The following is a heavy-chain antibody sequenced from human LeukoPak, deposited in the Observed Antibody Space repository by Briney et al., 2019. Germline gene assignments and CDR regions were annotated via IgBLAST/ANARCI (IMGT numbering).Heavy chain of an antibody. CDR3: ARGPFYDFWSGYLRPYYYMDV. J-gene: IGHJ6*03. V-gene: IGHV5-51*01. Sequence: GESLKISCKGSGYSFTSYWIGWVRQMPGKGLDWMGIIYPGDSDTRYSPSFQGQVTISADKSISTAYLQWSSLKASDTATYYCARGPFYDFWSGYLRPYYYMDVWGKGTTVTVSS. CDR2: IYPGDSDT. CDR1: GYSFTSYW. D-gene: IGHD3-3*01.